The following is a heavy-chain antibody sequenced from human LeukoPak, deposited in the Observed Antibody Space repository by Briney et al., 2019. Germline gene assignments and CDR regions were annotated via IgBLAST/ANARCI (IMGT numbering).Heavy chain of an antibody. CDR2: INPSGGSR. D-gene: IGHD5-18*01. Sequence: GASVKVSCKASGYTFSNYYIHWVRQAPGQGLEWMGIINPSGGSRSYAQKFQGRLTVTRDTSTSTVYMELSSLRSEDTAVYYCARGPGYSYGLWGANYYYYYMDVWGKGTTVTVSS. CDR1: GYTFSNYY. J-gene: IGHJ6*03. V-gene: IGHV1-46*01. CDR3: ARGPGYSYGLWGANYYYYYMDV.